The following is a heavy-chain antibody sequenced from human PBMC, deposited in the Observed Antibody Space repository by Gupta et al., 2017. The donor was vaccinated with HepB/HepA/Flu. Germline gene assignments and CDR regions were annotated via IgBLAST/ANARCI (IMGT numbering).Heavy chain of an antibody. Sequence: EVQLLEPGGDVVPRGGSLRLSCAASVFIFVDYALCVVSQHPGKGLEWVAGISAGGGYLYDADSMNGRVTISRDNDKNILNLQMNSLRDEDTANYFCAKGSGKYYYDSSWYNCEESWGQGSQVTVSS. D-gene: IGHD3-22*01. V-gene: IGHV3-23*01. J-gene: IGHJ1*01. CDR3: AKGSGKYYYDSSWYNCEES. CDR1: VFIFVDYA. CDR2: ISAGGGYL.